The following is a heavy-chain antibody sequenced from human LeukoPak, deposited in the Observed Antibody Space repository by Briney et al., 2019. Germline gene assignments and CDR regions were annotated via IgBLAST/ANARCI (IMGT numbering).Heavy chain of an antibody. J-gene: IGHJ4*02. CDR2: ISGSLNSAYYA. D-gene: IGHD3-10*01. CDR3: ARGMSASGWGDFDH. Sequence: GGSLRLSCAASGFTFDNYALTWVRQAPGKGLEWLSGISGSLNSAYYAYYAGSMKGRFTISRDNSMNTVFLQMNSLRADDTAVYYCARGMSASGWGDFDHWGQGTLVTVSS. V-gene: IGHV3-23*01. CDR1: GFTFDNYA.